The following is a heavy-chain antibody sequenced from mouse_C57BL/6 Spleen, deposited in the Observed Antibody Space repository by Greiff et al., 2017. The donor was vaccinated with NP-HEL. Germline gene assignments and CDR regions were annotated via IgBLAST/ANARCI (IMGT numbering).Heavy chain of an antibody. CDR3: ARSGRGNAMDY. J-gene: IGHJ4*01. D-gene: IGHD4-1*01. CDR2: INPSNGGT. Sequence: VQLQQSGTELVKPGASVKLSCKASGYTFTSYWMHWVKQRPGPGLEWIGNINPSNGGTNYNEKFKSKATLTVDNSSSTSYMQLSSLTSDDSAVYYCARSGRGNAMDYWGQVTSVTVSS. V-gene: IGHV1-53*01. CDR1: GYTFTSYW.